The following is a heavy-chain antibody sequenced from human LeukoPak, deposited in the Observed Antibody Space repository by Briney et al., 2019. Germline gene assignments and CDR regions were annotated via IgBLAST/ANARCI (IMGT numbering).Heavy chain of an antibody. V-gene: IGHV3-48*04. J-gene: IGHJ6*03. D-gene: IGHD4-11*01. Sequence: GGSLRLSCEVSGFTCSDYSMNWVRQAPGKGLEWVSYISSSGYNINYADSVKGRFTISRDNAKNSLYLQMNSLRAEDTAVYYCARGVPKTSYYYYMDVWGKGTTVTVSS. CDR3: ARGVPKTSYYYYMDV. CDR1: GFTCSDYS. CDR2: ISSSGYNI.